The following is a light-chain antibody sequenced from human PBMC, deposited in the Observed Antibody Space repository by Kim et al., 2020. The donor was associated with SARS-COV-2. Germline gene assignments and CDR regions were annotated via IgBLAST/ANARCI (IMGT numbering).Light chain of an antibody. CDR2: GKN. J-gene: IGLJ3*02. CDR3: NSRDSSGNQWV. CDR1: SLRSYY. Sequence: SSELTQDPAVSVALGQTVRITCQGDSLRSYYASWYQQKPGQAPVLVIYGKNNRPSGIPDRFSGSSSGNTASLTITGAQAEDEADYYCNSRDSSGNQWVFGGWTKLTVL. V-gene: IGLV3-19*01.